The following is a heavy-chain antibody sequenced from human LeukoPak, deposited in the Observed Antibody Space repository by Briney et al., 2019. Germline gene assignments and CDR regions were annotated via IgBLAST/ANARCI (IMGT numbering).Heavy chain of an antibody. V-gene: IGHV4-34*01. CDR3: ARFPTTVTTVYYYGMDV. Sequence: SETLSLTCAVYGGSFSGYYWSWIRQPPGKGLEWIGEINHSGSTNYNPSLKSRVTISVDTSKNQFSLKLSSVTAADTAVYYCARFPTTVTTVYYYGMDVWGQGTTVTVPS. J-gene: IGHJ6*02. D-gene: IGHD4-17*01. CDR1: GGSFSGYY. CDR2: INHSGST.